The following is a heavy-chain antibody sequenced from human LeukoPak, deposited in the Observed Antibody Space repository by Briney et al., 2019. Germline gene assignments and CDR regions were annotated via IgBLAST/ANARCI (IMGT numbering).Heavy chain of an antibody. V-gene: IGHV3-7*01. CDR1: GFTFSSYW. J-gene: IGHJ4*02. D-gene: IGHD3-22*01. CDR2: IKQDGSEK. Sequence: PGGSLRLSCAVSGFTFSSYWMSWVRQAPGEGLEWVANIKQDGSEKYYVDSVKGRFTISRDNAKNSLYLQMNSLRAEDTAVYYCARPSYYYDSSGYYAFDYWGQGTLVTVSS. CDR3: ARPSYYYDSSGYYAFDY.